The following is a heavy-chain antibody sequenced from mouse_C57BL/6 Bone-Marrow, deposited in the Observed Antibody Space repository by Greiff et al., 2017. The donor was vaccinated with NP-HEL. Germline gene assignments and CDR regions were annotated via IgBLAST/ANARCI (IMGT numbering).Heavy chain of an antibody. J-gene: IGHJ3*01. CDR2: IDPSDSET. CDR1: GYTFTSYW. CDR3: ALYYGNYLAWFAY. V-gene: IGHV1-52*01. D-gene: IGHD2-1*01. Sequence: VQLQQPGAELVRPGSSVKLSCKASGYTFTSYWMHWVKQRPIQGLEWIGNIDPSDSETHYNQKFKDKATLTVDKSSSTAYMQLSSLTSEDSAVYYGALYYGNYLAWFAYWGQGTLVTVSA.